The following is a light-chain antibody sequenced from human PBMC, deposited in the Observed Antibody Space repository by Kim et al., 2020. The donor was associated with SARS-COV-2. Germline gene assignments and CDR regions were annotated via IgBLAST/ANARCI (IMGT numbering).Light chain of an antibody. J-gene: IGLJ3*02. CDR1: RSDVGHCKY. CDR3: TSCTTSNTWV. Sequence: GQSITISCTGTRSDVGHCKYVSWYQQHPSRAPKLIICEVSERPSGVSNRFSGSKSDNTASLTISGLQAEDEADYYCTSCTTSNTWVFGGGTQLTVL. V-gene: IGLV2-14*01. CDR2: EVS.